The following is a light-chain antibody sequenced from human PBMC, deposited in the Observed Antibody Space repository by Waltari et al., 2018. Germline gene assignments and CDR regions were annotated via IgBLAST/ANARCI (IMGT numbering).Light chain of an antibody. CDR2: WAS. V-gene: IGKV4-1*01. J-gene: IGKJ2*01. CDR1: QSILYSSNNKYY. CDR3: QQYYSTPHT. Sequence: DIVMTQSPDSLAVSLGERATINCKSSQSILYSSNNKYYLVWYQQKPGQPPKLLIYWASTRESGVPDRFSGSGSGTDFTLTISSLQAEDVAVYYCQQYYSTPHTFGQGTKLEIK.